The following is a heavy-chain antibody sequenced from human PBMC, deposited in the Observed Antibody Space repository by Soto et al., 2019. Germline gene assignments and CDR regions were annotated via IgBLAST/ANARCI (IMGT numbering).Heavy chain of an antibody. D-gene: IGHD4-17*01. Sequence: ASVKVSCKASGYTFTSYGISWVRQAPGQGLEWMGWISAYNGNTNYAQKLQGRVTMTTDTSTSTAYMGLSSLRSEDTAVYYCARTLYGDNVDYWGQGTLVTVSS. J-gene: IGHJ4*02. CDR1: GYTFTSYG. V-gene: IGHV1-18*01. CDR3: ARTLYGDNVDY. CDR2: ISAYNGNT.